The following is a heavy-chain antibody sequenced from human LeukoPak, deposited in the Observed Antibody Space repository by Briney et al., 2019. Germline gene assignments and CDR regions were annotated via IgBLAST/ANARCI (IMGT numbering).Heavy chain of an antibody. CDR3: AKDSGYDSAYFDY. J-gene: IGHJ4*02. V-gene: IGHV3-30*18. CDR2: ISHDGSNK. CDR1: GFTFSSYG. D-gene: IGHD5-12*01. Sequence: GGSLRLSCAASGFTFSSYGMHWVRQAPGKGLEWVAVISHDGSNKYYADSVKGRFTISRDNSKNTLYLQMNSLRAEDTAVYYCAKDSGYDSAYFDYWGQGTLVTVSS.